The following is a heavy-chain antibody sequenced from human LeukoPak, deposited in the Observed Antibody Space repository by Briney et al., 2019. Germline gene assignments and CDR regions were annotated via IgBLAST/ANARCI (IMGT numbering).Heavy chain of an antibody. D-gene: IGHD1-26*01. J-gene: IGHJ4*02. CDR3: GKDLSAGGIDS. V-gene: IGHV3-9*01. CDR1: GFTFNDYA. Sequence: GRSLRLSCAVSGFTFNDYAMHWVRQPPGKGREWGSGIMWNGGSTGDADSVKGRFTISRDSAKNSMYLQMNSLRAEDTTFYYCGKDLSAGGIDSWGQGTLVTVSS. CDR2: IMWNGGST.